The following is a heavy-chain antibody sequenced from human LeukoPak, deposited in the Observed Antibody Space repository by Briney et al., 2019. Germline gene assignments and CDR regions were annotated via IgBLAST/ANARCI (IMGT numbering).Heavy chain of an antibody. CDR1: GFTFSSYS. V-gene: IGHV3-21*01. CDR3: ARGAAAAIRGTLFDY. CDR2: ISSSSSYI. J-gene: IGHJ4*02. D-gene: IGHD2-2*02. Sequence: PGGSLRLSCVASGFTFSSYSMNWVRQAPGKGLEWVSSISSSSSYIYYADSVKGRFTISRDNAKNSLYLQMNSLRAEDTAVYYCARGAAAAIRGTLFDYWGQGTLVTVSS.